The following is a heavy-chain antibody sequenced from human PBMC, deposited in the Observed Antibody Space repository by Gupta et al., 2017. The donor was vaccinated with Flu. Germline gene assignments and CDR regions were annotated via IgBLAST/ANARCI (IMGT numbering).Heavy chain of an antibody. V-gene: IGHV3-11*01. J-gene: IGHJ3*01. Sequence: QVQLVESGGGLVKPGGSLRLSCVASGFTFRDYYMSWIRQAPGKGLEWISYISSGDGAKYYADSVKGRFSISRDNAKNSLFLQMKSLSAEDTAVYFCARDYALVRRTDGFDFWGQGTMVTVSS. CDR2: ISSGDGAK. CDR1: GFTFRDYY. D-gene: IGHD3-16*01. CDR3: ARDYALVRRTDGFDF.